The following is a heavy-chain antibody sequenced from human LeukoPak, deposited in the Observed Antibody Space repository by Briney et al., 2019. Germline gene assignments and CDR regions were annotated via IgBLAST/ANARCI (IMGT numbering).Heavy chain of an antibody. D-gene: IGHD6-19*01. Sequence: PGGSLRLSCAASGFTFSSYGMHWVRQAPGKGLEWVAVISYDGSNKYYADSVKGRLTISRDNSKNTLYLQMNSLRAEDTAVYYCAKAPGGWHYNYFDYWGQGTLVTVSS. V-gene: IGHV3-30*18. CDR1: GFTFSSYG. CDR2: ISYDGSNK. CDR3: AKAPGGWHYNYFDY. J-gene: IGHJ4*02.